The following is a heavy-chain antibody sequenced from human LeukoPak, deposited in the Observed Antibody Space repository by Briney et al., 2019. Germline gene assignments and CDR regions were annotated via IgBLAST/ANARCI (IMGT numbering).Heavy chain of an antibody. V-gene: IGHV3-64*01. CDR2: IKPNGVNT. CDR3: ARDSMTTVTTYTFGDY. Sequence: GRSRRLACAASGFAFSIYSMQWDSQPPGNGTEYIASIKPNGVNTDYANTLKGRFNISRDKSKDMLYLQMGSLRAEDMAVYYCARDSMTTVTTYTFGDYWGQGTLVTVSS. J-gene: IGHJ4*02. CDR1: GFAFSIYS. D-gene: IGHD4-17*01.